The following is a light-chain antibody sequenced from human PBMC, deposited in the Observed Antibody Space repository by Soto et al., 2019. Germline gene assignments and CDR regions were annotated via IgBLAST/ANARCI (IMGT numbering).Light chain of an antibody. Sequence: EIVLTQSPDTLSLSPGERVTLSCRASQSVTNSYLAWYQHKPGQGPRLLIHGATSRATGTPDRFSGSESGTDFTLTSSSLEPEDYAVYYCQRYGGTPGMFGHGT. CDR1: QSVTNSY. J-gene: IGKJ1*01. CDR2: GAT. CDR3: QRYGGTPGM. V-gene: IGKV3-20*01.